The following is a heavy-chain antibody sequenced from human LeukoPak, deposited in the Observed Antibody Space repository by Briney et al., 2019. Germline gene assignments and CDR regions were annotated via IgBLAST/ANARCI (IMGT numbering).Heavy chain of an antibody. V-gene: IGHV3-30*04. CDR1: GFTFSSYA. J-gene: IGHJ4*02. CDR2: ISYDGSNK. D-gene: IGHD2-2*01. Sequence: GGSLRLSCAASGFTFSSYAMHWVRQAPGKGLEWVAVISYDGSNKYYADSVKGRFTISRDNSKNTLYLQMNSLRAEDTAIYYCAKLQTAVVPAATLGFDSWGQGTLVTVSS. CDR3: AKLQTAVVPAATLGFDS.